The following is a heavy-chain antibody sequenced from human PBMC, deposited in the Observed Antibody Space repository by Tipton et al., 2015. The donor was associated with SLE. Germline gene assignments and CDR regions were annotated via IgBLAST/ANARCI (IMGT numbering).Heavy chain of an antibody. Sequence: SLRLSCAASGFSVSSAYMTWVRQAPGKGLEWGSVIYSGGSGYYADSVKGRFTISRDSSKNMVYFQMDSLRAEDTAVYFCTGHEGYSVYDSFASWDVWGKGTTVTVSS. CDR3: TGHEGYSVYDSFASWDV. V-gene: IGHV3-66*04. CDR2: IYSGGSG. D-gene: IGHD5/OR15-5a*01. CDR1: GFSVSSAY. J-gene: IGHJ6*04.